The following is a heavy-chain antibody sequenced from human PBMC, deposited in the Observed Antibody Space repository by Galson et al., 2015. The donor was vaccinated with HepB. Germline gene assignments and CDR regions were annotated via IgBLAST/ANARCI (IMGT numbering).Heavy chain of an antibody. V-gene: IGHV3-11*06. CDR3: ARGNPGMAIDP. CDR2: ISSSSSYT. CDR1: GFTFSDPY. J-gene: IGHJ5*02. Sequence: SLRLSCAASGFTFSDPYMSWVRQAPGKGLEWVSYISSSSSYTNYADSVKGRFTISRDNAKNSLYLHMNSLRAEDTAVYYCARGNPGMAIDPWGQGTLVTVSS. D-gene: IGHD1-14*01.